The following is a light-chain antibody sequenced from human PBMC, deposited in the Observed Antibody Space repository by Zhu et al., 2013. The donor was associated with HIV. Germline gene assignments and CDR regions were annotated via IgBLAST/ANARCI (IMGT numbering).Light chain of an antibody. CDR1: QNIRTW. J-gene: IGKJ4*01. Sequence: DIQMTQSPSTLSASIGDKVTITCRASQNIRTWLAWYQQKPGRGPNLLIYKASTLEIGVPPRFSGSGSGTEFTLTINSLQSEDFATYFCQQAQSFPVSFGGGTKV. CDR3: QQAQSFPVS. CDR2: KAS. V-gene: IGKV1-5*03.